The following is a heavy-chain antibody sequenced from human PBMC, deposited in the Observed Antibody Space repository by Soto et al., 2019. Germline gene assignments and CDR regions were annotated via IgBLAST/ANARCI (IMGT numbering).Heavy chain of an antibody. J-gene: IGHJ4*02. D-gene: IGHD3-9*01. CDR2: IYYSGST. CDR1: AGSITSGGYY. V-gene: IGHV4-31*02. CDR3: ARDDYDILTGYYPYFDY. Sequence: SETLSLTWTVSAGSITSGGYYRLWIRQHPGKGLEWIGYIYYSGSTYYNPSLESRVTISVDTSKNQFSLKLSSVTAADTAVYYCARDDYDILTGYYPYFDYWGQGTLVTVS.